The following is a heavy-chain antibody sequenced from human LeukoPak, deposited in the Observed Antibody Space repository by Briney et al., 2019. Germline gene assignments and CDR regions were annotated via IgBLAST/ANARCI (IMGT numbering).Heavy chain of an antibody. CDR1: GGSISNHY. J-gene: IGHJ3*02. D-gene: IGHD3-10*01. Sequence: SETLSLTCTVSGGSISNHYWSWIRQPPGRGLEWIGYIYYNGNTNYNPSLKSRVTISVDTSKNQFSLKLSSVTAADTAVYYCAREAVYYGSGLPADAFDIWGQGTMVIVSS. CDR3: AREAVYYGSGLPADAFDI. V-gene: IGHV4-59*11. CDR2: IYYNGNT.